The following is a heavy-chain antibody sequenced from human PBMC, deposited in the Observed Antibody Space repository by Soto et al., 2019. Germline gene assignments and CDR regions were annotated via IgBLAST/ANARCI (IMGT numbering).Heavy chain of an antibody. D-gene: IGHD6-25*01. J-gene: IGHJ3*02. CDR2: IRKDGSQR. CDR1: EFAFSSSW. CDR3: ARDVSPGSSGLYLDAVDI. Sequence: EVHLVESGGGLVQPGGSLTLSCAASEFAFSSSWMTWVRQAPGKGLEWVANIRKDGSQRSYLDSVRGRFTISRDNSKNSLYLQMNSLRAEDTALYFCARDVSPGSSGLYLDAVDIWGQGTMVTVSS. V-gene: IGHV3-7*05.